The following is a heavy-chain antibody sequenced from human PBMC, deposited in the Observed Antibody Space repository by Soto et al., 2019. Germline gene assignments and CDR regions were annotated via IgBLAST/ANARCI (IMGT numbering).Heavy chain of an antibody. V-gene: IGHV2-5*05. Sequence: QITLKESGPTLVKPSQTLTLACTFSGISLSAPGVGVGWIRQSPGRALEWLALIYWDDDKTYVPSLESRLVITKDTTKNKVVLSLTAVDHGDTATYFCVHRRQYCTGSPCHPNAFAVWGQGTTVTVSS. D-gene: IGHD2-8*02. CDR3: VHRRQYCTGSPCHPNAFAV. CDR1: GISLSAPGVG. J-gene: IGHJ3*01. CDR2: IYWDDDK.